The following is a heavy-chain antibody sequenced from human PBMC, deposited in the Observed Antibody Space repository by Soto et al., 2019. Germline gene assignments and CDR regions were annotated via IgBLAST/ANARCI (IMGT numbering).Heavy chain of an antibody. Sequence: SETLSLTCTVSGGSISSYYWSWIRQPPGKGLEWIGYIYYSGSTNYNPSLKSRVTISVDTSKNQFSLKLSSVTAADTAVYYCARGASADPDLPIYDYIWGSYRTQAFDYWGQGTLVTVSS. V-gene: IGHV4-59*01. CDR1: GGSISSYY. J-gene: IGHJ4*02. CDR2: IYYSGST. CDR3: ARGASADPDLPIYDYIWGSYRTQAFDY. D-gene: IGHD3-16*02.